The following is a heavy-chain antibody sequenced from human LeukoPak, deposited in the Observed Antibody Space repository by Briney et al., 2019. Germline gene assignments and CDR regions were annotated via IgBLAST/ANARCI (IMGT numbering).Heavy chain of an antibody. D-gene: IGHD1-20*01. CDR3: ARVTGIGYYYYYMDV. CDR2: IYYSGST. V-gene: IGHV4-59*08. Sequence: PSETLSLTCTVSGGSISSYHWSWIRQPPGKGLEWIGYIYYSGSTNYNPSLKSRVTISVDTSKNQFSLKLSSVTAADTAVYYCARVTGIGYYYYYMDVWGKGTTVTVSS. CDR1: GGSISSYH. J-gene: IGHJ6*03.